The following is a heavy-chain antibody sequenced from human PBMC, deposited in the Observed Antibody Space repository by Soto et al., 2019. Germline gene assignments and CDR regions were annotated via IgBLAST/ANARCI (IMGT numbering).Heavy chain of an antibody. V-gene: IGHV4-30-4*08. J-gene: IGHJ4*02. CDR3: ASNSYGYTFYDN. CDR1: GGSISSGGYY. CDR2: IYYSGST. Sequence: SETLSLTCTVSGGSISSGGYYWSWIRQPPGKGLEWIGYIYYSGSTYYNPSLKSRVTISVDTSKNQFSLKLSSVTAADTAVYYCASNSYGYTFYDNWGQGTLVTVSS. D-gene: IGHD5-18*01.